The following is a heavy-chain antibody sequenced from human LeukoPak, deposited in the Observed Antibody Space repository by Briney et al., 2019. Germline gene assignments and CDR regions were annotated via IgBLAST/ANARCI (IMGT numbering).Heavy chain of an antibody. D-gene: IGHD1-7*01. CDR2: IWYDGSNK. V-gene: IGHV3-33*01. Sequence: GGSLRLSCAASGFTFSSYGMHWVRQAPGKGLEWVAVIWYDGSNKYYADSVKGRFTISRDNSKNTLYLQMNSLRAEDTAVCYCARDFRNYAYYFDYWGQGTLVTVSS. CDR3: ARDFRNYAYYFDY. CDR1: GFTFSSYG. J-gene: IGHJ4*02.